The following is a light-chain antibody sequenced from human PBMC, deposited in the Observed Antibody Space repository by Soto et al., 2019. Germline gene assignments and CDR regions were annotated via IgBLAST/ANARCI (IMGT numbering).Light chain of an antibody. Sequence: QSALTQPASVSGSPGQSITISCTGSRSDVGSYNYVSWYQHHPGKAPKFLIYEVSRRPFGVPDRFSGSKSGNTASLTVSGLQAEDEADYYCSSHAGSNNLVFGGGTKLTVL. J-gene: IGLJ3*02. CDR3: SSHAGSNNLV. V-gene: IGLV2-8*01. CDR2: EVS. CDR1: RSDVGSYNY.